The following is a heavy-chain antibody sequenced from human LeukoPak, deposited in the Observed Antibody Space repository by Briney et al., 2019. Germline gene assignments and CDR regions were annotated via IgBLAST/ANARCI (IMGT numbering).Heavy chain of an antibody. D-gene: IGHD3-10*01. V-gene: IGHV4-34*01. CDR2: INHSGST. CDR3: ARGRRLMVRGWFDY. J-gene: IGHJ4*02. CDR1: GGSFSGYY. Sequence: SETLSLTCAVYGGSFSGYYWSWFRKPPGKGLEWIGEINHSGSTNYNPSLKSRVTISVDTSKNQFSLKLSSVTAADTAVYYCARGRRLMVRGWFDYWGQGTLVTVSS.